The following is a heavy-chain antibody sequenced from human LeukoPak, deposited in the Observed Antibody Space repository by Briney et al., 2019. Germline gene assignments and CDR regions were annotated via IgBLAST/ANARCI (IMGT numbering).Heavy chain of an antibody. J-gene: IGHJ3*02. CDR1: GFTFSTYA. CDR3: AKGRNGDNVAEASDM. D-gene: IGHD4-17*01. CDR2: ISTSGGRT. V-gene: IGHV3-23*01. Sequence: GGSLRLSCAASGFTFSTYAVNWVRQAPGKGLEGGSAISTSGGRTYYADSVEGRFTISRDNSKNTLYLQMNGLRGEDTAVSYCAKGRNGDNVAEASDMWAQGTMVTVSS.